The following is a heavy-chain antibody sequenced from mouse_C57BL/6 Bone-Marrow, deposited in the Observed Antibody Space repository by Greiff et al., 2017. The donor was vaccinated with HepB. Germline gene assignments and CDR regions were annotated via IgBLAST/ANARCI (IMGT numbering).Heavy chain of an antibody. J-gene: IGHJ2*01. Sequence: QVQLQQSGPELVKPGASVKISCKASGYAFSSSWMNWVKQRPGKGLEWIGRIYPGDGDTNYNGKFKGKATLTADKSSSTAYMQLSSLTSEDSAVYFCARSEGQLRLRGYFDYWGQGTTLTVSS. CDR1: GYAFSSSW. V-gene: IGHV1-82*01. D-gene: IGHD3-2*02. CDR2: IYPGDGDT. CDR3: ARSEGQLRLRGYFDY.